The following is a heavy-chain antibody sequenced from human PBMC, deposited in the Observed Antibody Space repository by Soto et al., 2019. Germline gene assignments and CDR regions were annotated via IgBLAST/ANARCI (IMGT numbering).Heavy chain of an antibody. J-gene: IGHJ3*02. CDR3: AREVSVAGVPDAFDI. Sequence: QVQLVESGGGVVQPGRSLRLSCAASGFTFSSYGMHWVRQAPGKGLEWVAVIWYDGSNKYYADSVKGRFTISRDNSKNTLYLQMNSLRAEVTAVYYCAREVSVAGVPDAFDIWGQGTMVTVSS. D-gene: IGHD6-19*01. CDR2: IWYDGSNK. CDR1: GFTFSSYG. V-gene: IGHV3-33*01.